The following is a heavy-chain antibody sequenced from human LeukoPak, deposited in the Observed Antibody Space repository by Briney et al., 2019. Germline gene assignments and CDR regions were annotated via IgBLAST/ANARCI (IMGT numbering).Heavy chain of an antibody. J-gene: IGHJ4*02. CDR3: ARHISSGGTYAHFDY. CDR2: IHYNGIT. Sequence: SETLSLTCTVSGSMYNYYWSWIRQPPGKGLEWIGYIHYNGITNYNPSLKTRVTMSLDTSKNQVSLNLNSVTAADTAVYYCARHISSGGTYAHFDYWGQGTLVTVSS. D-gene: IGHD1-26*01. V-gene: IGHV4-59*08. CDR1: GSMYNYY.